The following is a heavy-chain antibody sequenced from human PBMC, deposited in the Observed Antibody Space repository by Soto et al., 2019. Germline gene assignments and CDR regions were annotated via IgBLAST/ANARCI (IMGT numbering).Heavy chain of an antibody. D-gene: IGHD3-16*01. J-gene: IGHJ4*02. CDR3: ASQMTPDDYVGGRLIDY. CDR1: GFTFSSYG. Sequence: QVQLVESGGGVVQPGRSLRLSCAASGFTFSSYGMHWVRQAPGKGLEWVAVISYDGSNKYYADSVKGRFTISRDNSKNPRYQQMNSLTAEDTAVYYCASQMTPDDYVGGRLIDYWGQGTLVTVSS. V-gene: IGHV3-30*03. CDR2: ISYDGSNK.